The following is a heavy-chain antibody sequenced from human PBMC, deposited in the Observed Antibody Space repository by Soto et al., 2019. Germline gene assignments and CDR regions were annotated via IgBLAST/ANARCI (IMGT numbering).Heavy chain of an antibody. J-gene: IGHJ5*02. Sequence: QVHLVQSGAEVKKPGASVKVSCKASGYSFTDYYMHWVRQAPGQGLEWMGWINTKTGCTNYAQRVQGRVPMTGVTPINTAYMELSRLSSDDTAVYYCARVGPTGWFDPWCQGTVVTVSS. V-gene: IGHV1-2*02. CDR2: INTKTGCT. CDR3: ARVGPTGWFDP. CDR1: GYSFTDYY.